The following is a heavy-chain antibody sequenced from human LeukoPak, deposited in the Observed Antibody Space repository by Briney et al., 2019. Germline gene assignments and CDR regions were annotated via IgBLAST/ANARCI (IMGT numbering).Heavy chain of an antibody. V-gene: IGHV1-46*01. D-gene: IGHD3-22*01. Sequence: ASVKVSCKASGYTFTSSGISWVRQAPGQGLEWMGIINPSGGSASYAQKFQGRVAMTRDTSTSTVYMELSSLRSEDTAVYYCASVVIDDSSGYLAYWGQGTLVTVSS. CDR2: INPSGGSA. CDR1: GYTFTSSG. J-gene: IGHJ4*02. CDR3: ASVVIDDSSGYLAY.